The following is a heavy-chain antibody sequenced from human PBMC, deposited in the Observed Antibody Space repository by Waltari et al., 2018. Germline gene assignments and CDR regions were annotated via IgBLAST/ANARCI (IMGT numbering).Heavy chain of an antibody. D-gene: IGHD1-26*01. CDR3: ARGVLGATTIDY. Sequence: QVQLQESGPGLVKPSQTLSLTCTVSGGSISSGAYFWKWVRQPDGRGLEWIGYIYTSGSATYNPSLKSRVTISVDTSKNQFSLKLSSVTAADTAVYYCARGVLGATTIDYWGQGTLVTVSS. J-gene: IGHJ4*02. CDR1: GGSISSGAYF. CDR2: IYTSGSA. V-gene: IGHV4-61*09.